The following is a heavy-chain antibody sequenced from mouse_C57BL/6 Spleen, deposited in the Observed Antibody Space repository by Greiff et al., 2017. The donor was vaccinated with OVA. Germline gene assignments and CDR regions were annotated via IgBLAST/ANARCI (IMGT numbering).Heavy chain of an antibody. CDR2: INPSTGGT. CDR3: ARGDGYYVDYFDY. Sequence: EVQLQHSGPELVKPGASVKISCKASGYSFTGYYMNWVKQSPEKSLEWIGEINPSTGGTTYNQKFKAKATLTVDKSSSTAYMQLKSLTSEDSAVYYCARGDGYYVDYFDYWGQGTTLTVSS. CDR1: GYSFTGYY. D-gene: IGHD2-3*01. J-gene: IGHJ2*01. V-gene: IGHV1-42*01.